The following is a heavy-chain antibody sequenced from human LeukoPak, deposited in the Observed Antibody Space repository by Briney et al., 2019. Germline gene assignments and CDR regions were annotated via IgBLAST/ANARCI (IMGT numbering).Heavy chain of an antibody. CDR2: IGGRGGST. V-gene: IGHV3-23*01. Sequence: GGSLRLSCAASGFRFSEYTMTWVRQAPGKGPEWVSAIGGRGGSTYYADSLGGRFTISRDNSKDMVYLQMNSLKVEDTAAYYCGKEGGAWGQGTKVTVSS. D-gene: IGHD3-16*01. CDR1: GFRFSEYT. J-gene: IGHJ5*02. CDR3: GKEGGA.